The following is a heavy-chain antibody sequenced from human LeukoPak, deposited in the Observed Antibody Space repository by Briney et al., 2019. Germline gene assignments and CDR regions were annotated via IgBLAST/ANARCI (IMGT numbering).Heavy chain of an antibody. V-gene: IGHV1-69*05. D-gene: IGHD6-19*01. CDR3: ARTYDTSSGWTRFFDY. CDR1: GGTFSSYA. Sequence: SVKVSCKASGGTFSSYAISWVRQAPGQGLEWMGRIIPIFGTAYYAQKFQGRVTITTDESTSTAYMELSSLRSEDTAVYYCARTYDTSSGWTRFFDYWGQGTLVTVSS. J-gene: IGHJ4*02. CDR2: IIPIFGTA.